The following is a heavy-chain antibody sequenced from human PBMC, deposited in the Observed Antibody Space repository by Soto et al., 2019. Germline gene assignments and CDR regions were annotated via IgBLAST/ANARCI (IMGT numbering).Heavy chain of an antibody. CDR3: ARGRGRRSSSSPYYYHGMDV. Sequence: WETLSLTCAVYGGSFSGYYFSWIRQAPGKGLEWIGEINNSGSTNYNPSLKSRFTISVDTSKKQVSLKLSSVTAADTAVYYCARGRGRRSSSSPYYYHGMDVWGQGTTVTVSS. D-gene: IGHD6-6*01. CDR1: GGSFSGYY. J-gene: IGHJ6*02. CDR2: INNSGST. V-gene: IGHV4-34*01.